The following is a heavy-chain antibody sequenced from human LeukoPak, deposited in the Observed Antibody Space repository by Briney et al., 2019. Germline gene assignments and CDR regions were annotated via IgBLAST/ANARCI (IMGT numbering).Heavy chain of an antibody. CDR2: IGVGGDI. D-gene: IGHD3-10*01. Sequence: GGSLRLSCAGSGFTFSSYDMHWVRQGAGKGLEWVSGIGVGGDIHYPGSVKGRFTISRENAKNSVYLQVNNLRVGDTAVYYCARGSGRGVTWFDPWGQGTLVTVSS. V-gene: IGHV3-13*01. CDR1: GFTFSSYD. J-gene: IGHJ5*02. CDR3: ARGSGRGVTWFDP.